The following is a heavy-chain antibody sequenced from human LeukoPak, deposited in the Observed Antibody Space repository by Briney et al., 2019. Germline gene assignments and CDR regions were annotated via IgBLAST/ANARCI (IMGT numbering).Heavy chain of an antibody. CDR2: IKEDGSEI. CDR3: ARVFSRAFDY. V-gene: IGHV3-7*01. Sequence: GSLRLSCAASGFTVSSNYMTWVRQAPGKGLEWVASIKEDGSEIYYVDSVKGRFTTSRDNAKNSLYLQMNRLRAEDTAAYYCARVFSRAFDYWGQGTLVSVTS. D-gene: IGHD5-24*01. CDR1: GFTVSSNY. J-gene: IGHJ4*02.